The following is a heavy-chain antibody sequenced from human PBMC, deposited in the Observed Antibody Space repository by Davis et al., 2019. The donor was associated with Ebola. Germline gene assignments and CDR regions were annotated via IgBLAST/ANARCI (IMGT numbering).Heavy chain of an antibody. D-gene: IGHD3/OR15-3a*01. J-gene: IGHJ3*02. Sequence: SLITPCAASGSAFSSYGMHWLLQAPGKGLEWVAVIGYDGSTKYYADSVRGRFTISRDKPKKTLFLQMNSLSAEDSAIYYWATQYSDDLRIWGQGTMVSVAS. CDR1: GSAFSSYG. CDR2: IGYDGSTK. V-gene: IGHV3-33*01. CDR3: ATQYSDDLRI.